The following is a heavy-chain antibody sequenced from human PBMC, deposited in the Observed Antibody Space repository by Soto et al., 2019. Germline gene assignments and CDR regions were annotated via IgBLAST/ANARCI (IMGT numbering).Heavy chain of an antibody. CDR3: ARSGGGIVVVPAVTDAFDI. Sequence: PSETLSLTCTVSGGSVSSGSYYWSWIRQPPGKGLEWIGYIYYSGSTNYNPSLKSRVTISVDTSKNQFSLKLSSVTAADTAVYYCARSGGGIVVVPAVTDAFDIWGQGTMVTVS. V-gene: IGHV4-61*01. D-gene: IGHD2-2*01. CDR1: GGSVSSGSYY. J-gene: IGHJ3*02. CDR2: IYYSGST.